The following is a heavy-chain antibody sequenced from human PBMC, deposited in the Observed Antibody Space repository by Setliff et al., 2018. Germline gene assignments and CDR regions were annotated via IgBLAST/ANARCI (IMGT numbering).Heavy chain of an antibody. Sequence: LRLSCAASGFTFHGSAMHWVRQAPGKGQEWVSGISWKSDSMGYADSVKGRFTMTRDNAKNSLYLQMNSLRAEDTALYYCVRDKGSNYGDNWFDYWGQGTLVTVSS. V-gene: IGHV3-9*01. CDR2: ISWKSDSM. CDR3: VRDKGSNYGDNWFDY. CDR1: GFTFHGSA. J-gene: IGHJ4*02. D-gene: IGHD4-17*01.